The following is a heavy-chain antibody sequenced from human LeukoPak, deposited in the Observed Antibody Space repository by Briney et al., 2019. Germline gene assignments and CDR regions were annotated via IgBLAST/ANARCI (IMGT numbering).Heavy chain of an antibody. CDR2: IYSSGST. V-gene: IGHV3-66*01. D-gene: IGHD5-24*01. CDR1: GFTVSSNY. CDR3: ARGQVVEKATILNF. Sequence: GGSLRLSCAVSGFTVSSNYMSWVRQAPGKGLEWVSIIYSSGSTNYADSVKGRFTISRDNSKNTLYLQMDSLRAEDTAVYYCARGQVVEKATILNFWGQGTLVTVSS. J-gene: IGHJ4*02.